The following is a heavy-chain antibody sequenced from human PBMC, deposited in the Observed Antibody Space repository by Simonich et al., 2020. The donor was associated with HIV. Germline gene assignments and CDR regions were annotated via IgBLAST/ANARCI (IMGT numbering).Heavy chain of an antibody. CDR1: GYTLTEVS. Sequence: QVQLVQSGAEVKKPGASVKVSCKVSGYTLTEVSIHWVRQAPGNGVEWLGGFDVENGETIYAQEFQGRVTMTEDTSTDTAYMELSSLRSEDTAVYYCATDSIGWSFDLWGRGTLVTVSS. CDR2: FDVENGET. V-gene: IGHV1-24*01. CDR3: ATDSIGWSFDL. J-gene: IGHJ2*01.